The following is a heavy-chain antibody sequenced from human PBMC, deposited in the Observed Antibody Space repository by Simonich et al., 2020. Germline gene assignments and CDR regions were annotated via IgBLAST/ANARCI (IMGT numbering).Heavy chain of an antibody. V-gene: IGHV1-2*02. D-gene: IGHD2-21*01. Sequence: QVQLVQSGAEVKKPGASVKVSCKASGYTFTGYYMHWVRQAPGQGLEWKGGSNPNRGCTNYAQKCQGRVTMTRDTSISTAYMELSRLRSDDTAVYYCARNGLVGILKAFDIWGQGTMVTVSS. CDR2: SNPNRGCT. J-gene: IGHJ3*02. CDR1: GYTFTGYY. CDR3: ARNGLVGILKAFDI.